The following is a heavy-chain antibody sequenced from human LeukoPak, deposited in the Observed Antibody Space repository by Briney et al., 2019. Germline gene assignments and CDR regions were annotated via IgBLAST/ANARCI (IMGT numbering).Heavy chain of an antibody. Sequence: SGGSLRLSCTASGFAFDEHGMSWVRQVPGKGLEWVSGINWSGGSTGYADPLRGRFTISRDNAKNSLYLQMDSLRAEDTALYYCARAPITSPFYFDYWGQGTLVPSPQ. D-gene: IGHD2-2*01. CDR2: INWSGGST. V-gene: IGHV3-20*04. CDR3: ARAPITSPFYFDY. J-gene: IGHJ4*02. CDR1: GFAFDEHG.